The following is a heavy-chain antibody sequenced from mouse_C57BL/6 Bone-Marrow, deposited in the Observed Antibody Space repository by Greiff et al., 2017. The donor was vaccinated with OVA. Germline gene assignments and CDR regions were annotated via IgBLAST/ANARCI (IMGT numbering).Heavy chain of an antibody. CDR1: GYSITSGYY. D-gene: IGHD4-1*01. CDR3: ARDENWDNWYFDV. Sequence: EVQLQQSGPGLVKPSQSLSLTCSVTGYSITSGYYWNWIRQFPGNKLEWMGYISYDGSNNYNPSLKNRISITRDTSKNQFFLKLNSVTTEDTATYYCARDENWDNWYFDVWGQGTTLTVSS. J-gene: IGHJ1*01. V-gene: IGHV3-6*01. CDR2: ISYDGSN.